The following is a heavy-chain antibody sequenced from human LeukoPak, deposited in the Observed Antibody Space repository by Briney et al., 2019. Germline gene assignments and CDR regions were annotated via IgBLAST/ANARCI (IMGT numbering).Heavy chain of an antibody. D-gene: IGHD3-9*01. CDR2: IYYSGNT. CDR1: GGSINSSSYY. V-gene: IGHV4-39*07. Sequence: PSETLSLTCSVSGGSINSSSYYWGWIRQPPGKGLEWIGSIYYSGNTYYNPSLKSRVTISLDTSKNHFSLKLRSVTAADTAVYYCATSSPLTGYYRDLGYWGQGTLVTVSS. J-gene: IGHJ4*02. CDR3: ATSSPLTGYYRDLGY.